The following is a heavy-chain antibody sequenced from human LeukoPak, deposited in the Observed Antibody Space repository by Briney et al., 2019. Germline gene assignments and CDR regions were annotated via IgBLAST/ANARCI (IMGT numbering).Heavy chain of an antibody. J-gene: IGHJ4*02. V-gene: IGHV4-31*03. D-gene: IGHD3-22*01. CDR1: GGSISSGGYY. CDR3: ARSDSSGFFQYYFDY. Sequence: SETLSLTCTVSGGSISSGGYYWSWIRQHPGKGLEWIGYIYYSGNTYYNPSLRSRVSISVDTSKNQFSLKLSSVTAADTAVYYCARSDSSGFFQYYFDYWGQGTQVTVSS. CDR2: IYYSGNT.